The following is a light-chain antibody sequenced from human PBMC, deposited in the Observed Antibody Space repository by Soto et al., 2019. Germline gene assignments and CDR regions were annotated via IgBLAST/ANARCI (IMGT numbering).Light chain of an antibody. Sequence: DIQMTQSPSFLSASVGDRVTIACRASQGISWLAWYQQKPGKAPKLLIYDASSLESGVPSRFSGSGSGTEFTLTISSLQPDDFATYYCQKYNSYPLTFGGGTKVAIK. J-gene: IGKJ4*01. CDR2: DAS. V-gene: IGKV1-5*01. CDR3: QKYNSYPLT. CDR1: QGISW.